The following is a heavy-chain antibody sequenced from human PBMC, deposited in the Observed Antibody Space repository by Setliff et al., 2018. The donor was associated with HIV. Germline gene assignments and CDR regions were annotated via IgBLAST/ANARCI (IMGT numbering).Heavy chain of an antibody. CDR1: TNDFSSQS. J-gene: IGHJ4*02. CDR2: ISAYNGNR. CDR3: ARPAATWDFDY. D-gene: IGHD2-2*01. V-gene: IGHV1-18*01. Sequence: ASVKVSCKAFTNDFSSQSFSWVRQAPGQGLEWMGWISAYNGNRRYRQTFQDRLTMTTDTSTNTVYMELRSLTSDDTAVYYCARPAATWDFDYWGQGTLVTVSS.